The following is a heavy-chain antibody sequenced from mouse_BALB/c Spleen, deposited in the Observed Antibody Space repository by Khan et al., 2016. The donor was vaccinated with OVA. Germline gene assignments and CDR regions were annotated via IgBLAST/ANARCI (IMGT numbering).Heavy chain of an antibody. CDR2: ISCYNGAT. V-gene: IGHV1S34*01. CDR3: ARGDYCGSSSFAY. J-gene: IGHJ3*01. Sequence: LVKTGASVKISCKASGYSFTGYYMHWVKQSHGKSLEWIGYISCYNGATSYNQKFKGKATFTVDTSSSTAYMQVNSLTSVDSAVYYCARGDYCGSSSFAYWGQGTLVTVSA. D-gene: IGHD1-1*01. CDR1: GYSFTGYY.